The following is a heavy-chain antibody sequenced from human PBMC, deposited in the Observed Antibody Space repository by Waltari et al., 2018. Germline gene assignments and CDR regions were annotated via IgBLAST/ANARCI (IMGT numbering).Heavy chain of an antibody. CDR3: AREGYSTSFDY. CDR1: GYSIRSGHH. CDR2: IDYSGST. Sequence: QVQLQESGPGLLRPSETLSLTCTVSGYSIRSGHHWGWIRQPPGKGLEWAGRIDYSGSTNYNPSLKSRVSISIDTSKNQFSLRLTSVTAADTAVYYCAREGYSTSFDYWGRGMLATVSS. J-gene: IGHJ4*02. V-gene: IGHV4-38-2*02. D-gene: IGHD6-13*01.